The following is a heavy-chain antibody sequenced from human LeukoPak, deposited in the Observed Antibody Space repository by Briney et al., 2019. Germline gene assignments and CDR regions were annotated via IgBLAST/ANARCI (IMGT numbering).Heavy chain of an antibody. CDR1: GGTFSSYA. CDR2: IIPIFGTA. V-gene: IGHV1-69*01. CDR3: ARVLLYDSSDFDY. D-gene: IGHD3-22*01. Sequence: SVKVSCKXSGGTFSSYAISWVRQAPGQGLEWMGGIIPIFGTANYAQKFQGRVTITADESTSTAYMELSSLRSEDTAVYYCARVLLYDSSDFDYWGQGTLVTVSS. J-gene: IGHJ4*02.